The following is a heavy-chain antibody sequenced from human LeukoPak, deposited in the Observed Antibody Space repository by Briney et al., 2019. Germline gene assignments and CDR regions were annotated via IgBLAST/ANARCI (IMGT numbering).Heavy chain of an antibody. J-gene: IGHJ4*02. V-gene: IGHV4-34*01. Sequence: PSETLSLTCAVYGGSFSGYYWSWIRQPPGKGLEWIGEINHSGSTNYNPSLKSRVTISVDTSKNQFSLKLSSVTAADTAVYYCARGRYSYVSWGQGTLVTVSS. CDR3: ARGRYSYVS. CDR2: INHSGST. CDR1: GGSFSGYY. D-gene: IGHD5-18*01.